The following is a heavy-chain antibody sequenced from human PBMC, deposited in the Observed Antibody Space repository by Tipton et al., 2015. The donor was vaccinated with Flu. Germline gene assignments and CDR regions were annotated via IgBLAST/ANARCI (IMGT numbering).Heavy chain of an antibody. CDR3: ARVGRELLNAFDI. J-gene: IGHJ3*02. Sequence: LRLSCAVYGGSFSGYYWSWIRQPPRKGLEWIGEINHSGSTNYNPSLKSRVTISVDTSKNQFSLKLSSVTAADTAVYYCARVGRELLNAFDIWGQGTMVTVSS. CDR2: INHSGST. D-gene: IGHD1-26*01. CDR1: GGSFSGYY. V-gene: IGHV4-34*01.